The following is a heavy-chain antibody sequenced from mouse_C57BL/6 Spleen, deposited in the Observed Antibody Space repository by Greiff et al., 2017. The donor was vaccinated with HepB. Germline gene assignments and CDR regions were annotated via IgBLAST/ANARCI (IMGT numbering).Heavy chain of an antibody. D-gene: IGHD1-1*02. J-gene: IGHJ4*01. Sequence: VKLQQPGAELVRPGSSVKLSCKASGYTFTSYWMHWVKQRPIQGLEWIGNIDPSDSETHYNQKFKDKATLTVDKSSSTAYMQLSSLTSEDSAVYYCARQVLSYAMDYWGQGTSVTVSS. CDR2: IDPSDSET. CDR1: GYTFTSYW. V-gene: IGHV1-52*01. CDR3: ARQVLSYAMDY.